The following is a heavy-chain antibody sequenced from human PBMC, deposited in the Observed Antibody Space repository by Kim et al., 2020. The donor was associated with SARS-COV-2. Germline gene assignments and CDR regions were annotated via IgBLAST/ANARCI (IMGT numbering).Heavy chain of an antibody. CDR3: AKGKEYSYAPGYGMDV. CDR1: GFTFDDYA. D-gene: IGHD5-18*01. J-gene: IGHJ6*02. Sequence: GGSLRLSCAASGFTFDDYAMHWVRQAPGKGLEWVSGISWNSGSIGYADSVKGRFTISRDNAKNSLYLQMNSLRAEDTALYYCAKGKEYSYAPGYGMDVWGQGTTVTVSS. V-gene: IGHV3-9*01. CDR2: ISWNSGSI.